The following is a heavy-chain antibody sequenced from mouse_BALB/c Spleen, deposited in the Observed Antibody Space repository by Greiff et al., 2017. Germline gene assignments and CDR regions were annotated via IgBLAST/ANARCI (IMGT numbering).Heavy chain of an antibody. CDR2: ISSGGSYT. V-gene: IGHV5-9-1*01. CDR3: ASPSYYGSSFDY. CDR1: GFTFSSYA. D-gene: IGHD1-1*01. Sequence: EVMLVESGGGLVKPGGSLKLSCAASGFTFSSYAMSWVRQTPEKRLEWVATISSGGSYTYYPDSVKGRFTISRDNAKNTLYLQMSSLRSEDTAMYYCASPSYYGSSFDYWGQGTTLTVSS. J-gene: IGHJ2*01.